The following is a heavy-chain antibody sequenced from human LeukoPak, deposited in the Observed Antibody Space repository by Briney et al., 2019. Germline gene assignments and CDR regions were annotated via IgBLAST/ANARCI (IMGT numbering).Heavy chain of an antibody. V-gene: IGHV3-7*03. CDR1: GFTFSSYW. Sequence: GGSRRLSCAASGFTFSSYWMSWVRQAPGEGLEWVANIKQDGSEKYYVDSVKGRFTIARDNAKNSLYLQMNSLRAEGAAVYYCASQNGGIDYWGQGTLVTVSS. CDR3: ASQNGGIDY. J-gene: IGHJ4*02. CDR2: IKQDGSEK. D-gene: IGHD2-8*01.